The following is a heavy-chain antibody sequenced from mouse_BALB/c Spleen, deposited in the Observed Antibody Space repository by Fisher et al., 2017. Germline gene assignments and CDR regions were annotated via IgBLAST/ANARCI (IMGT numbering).Heavy chain of an antibody. CDR3: SRSGGKGAMDY. D-gene: IGHD2-1*01. V-gene: IGHV1-76*01. J-gene: IGHJ4*01. Sequence: DKFKGKAKLTAVTSASTAYMQLSSLTSEDSAVYFCSRSGGKGAMDYWGQGTSVTVSS.